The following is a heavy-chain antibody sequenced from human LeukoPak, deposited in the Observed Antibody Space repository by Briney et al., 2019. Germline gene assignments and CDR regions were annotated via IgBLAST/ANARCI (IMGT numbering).Heavy chain of an antibody. CDR2: ISFSGSLT. D-gene: IGHD2-15*01. CDR1: GFPLRYYA. CDR3: AKVTEYCTGGSCYTGDY. Sequence: PGGSLRLSCLASGFPLRYYAMNWVRQAPGKGLEWVSAISFSGSLTYYADSAKGRFTISRDNSKNTLYLQMNSLRAEDTAVYYCAKVTEYCTGGSCYTGDYWGQGTPVTVSS. J-gene: IGHJ4*02. V-gene: IGHV3-23*01.